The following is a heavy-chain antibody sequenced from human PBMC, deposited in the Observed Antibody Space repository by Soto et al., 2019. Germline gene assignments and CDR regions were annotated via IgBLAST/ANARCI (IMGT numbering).Heavy chain of an antibody. CDR3: ARHLGIAMTSTGGGGY. V-gene: IGHV3-72*01. Sequence: EVQLVESGGGLVQPGGSLRLSCATSGFTFSDHYMDWVRQAPGKGLEWVGRTRNKANGYTTEYAASVRGRFTISRDDSQXXLYLQMDSLTTEDTAVYYCARHLGIAMTSTGGGGYWGQGTLVTVSS. D-gene: IGHD6-19*01. J-gene: IGHJ4*02. CDR1: GFTFSDHY. CDR2: TRNKANGYTT.